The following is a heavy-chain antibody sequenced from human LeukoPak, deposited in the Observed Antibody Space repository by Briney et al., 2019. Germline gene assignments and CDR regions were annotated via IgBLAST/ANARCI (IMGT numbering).Heavy chain of an antibody. CDR1: GGTFSSYA. CDR2: IIPIFGTA. D-gene: IGHD6-6*01. J-gene: IGHJ3*02. V-gene: IGHV1-69*05. CDR3: ARGRGSSGAFDI. Sequence: SVKVSCKASGGTFSSYAISWVRQAPGQGLEWMGGIIPIFGTANDAQKFQGRVTITTDESTSTAYMELSSLRSEDTAVYYCARGRGSSGAFDIWGQGTMVTVSS.